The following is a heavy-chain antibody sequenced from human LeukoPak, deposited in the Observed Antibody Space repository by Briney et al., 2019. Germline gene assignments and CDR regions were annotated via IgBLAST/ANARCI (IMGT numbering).Heavy chain of an antibody. V-gene: IGHV3-11*01. CDR1: GFTFSDYY. D-gene: IGHD5-12*01. J-gene: IGHJ1*01. Sequence: GGSLRLSCAASGFTFSDYYMSWIRQAPGKGLEWVSYISSSGSTIYYADSVKGRFTISRDNAKNSLYLQMNSLRAEDTAVYYCARDRQWLRAEYVQHWGQGTLVTVPS. CDR3: ARDRQWLRAEYVQH. CDR2: ISSSGSTI.